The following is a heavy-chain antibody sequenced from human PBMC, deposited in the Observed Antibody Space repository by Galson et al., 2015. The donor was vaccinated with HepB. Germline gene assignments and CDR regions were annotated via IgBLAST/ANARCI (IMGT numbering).Heavy chain of an antibody. CDR2: INAGNGYT. D-gene: IGHD5-24*01. Sequence: SVKVSCKASGYRFNDKAIHWVRQAPGQRPEWTGWINAGNGYTKYSQKFQGRFTMTTDTSASTIYMEVSNLQSTDTAVYYCARDRESNLLDYWGQGTLVFVSP. CDR3: ARDRESNLLDY. CDR1: GYRFNDKA. J-gene: IGHJ4*02. V-gene: IGHV1-3*01.